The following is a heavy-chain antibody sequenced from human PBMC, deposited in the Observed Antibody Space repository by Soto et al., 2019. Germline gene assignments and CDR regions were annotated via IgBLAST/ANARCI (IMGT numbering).Heavy chain of an antibody. Sequence: QLQLQESGPGLVKPAETLSVTCTVSGGPISSSNHYWGWIRQPPGKGLEWIGSIYYIGSTYYNPSVQSRVTISEDTSKNQFSLKVKSVTAAATAVYFCARLGDRVNYYYMDVWGKGTTVTVSS. CDR2: IYYIGST. V-gene: IGHV4-39*01. CDR3: ARLGDRVNYYYMDV. J-gene: IGHJ6*03. CDR1: GGPISSSNHY. D-gene: IGHD6-13*01.